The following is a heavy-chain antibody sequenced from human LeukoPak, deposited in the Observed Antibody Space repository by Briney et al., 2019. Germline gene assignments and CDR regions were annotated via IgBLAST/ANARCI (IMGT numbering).Heavy chain of an antibody. J-gene: IGHJ4*02. CDR2: ISGSGGTT. Sequence: PGGSLRLSCAASGFTFSSYAMNWVRQAPGKGLEWVSVISGSGGTTYYADSVKGRFTISRDNSKNMLYLQINSLRAKDTAVYYCAKRVGGVNNFDYWGQGTLVTVSS. V-gene: IGHV3-23*01. CDR1: GFTFSSYA. D-gene: IGHD3-16*01. CDR3: AKRVGGVNNFDY.